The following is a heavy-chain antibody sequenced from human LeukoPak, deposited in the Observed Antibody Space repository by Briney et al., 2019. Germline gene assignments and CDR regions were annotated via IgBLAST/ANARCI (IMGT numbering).Heavy chain of an antibody. V-gene: IGHV3-11*06. CDR3: AKDIQHYYGSGSYRAFDY. CDR2: ISSSNRYT. Sequence: GGSLRLSCAASGFTFSDYYMSWIRQAPGKGLVWVSYISSSNRYTNYADSVKGRFTISRDNSKNTLYLQMNSLRAEDTAVYYCAKDIQHYYGSGSYRAFDYWGQGTLVTVSS. CDR1: GFTFSDYY. D-gene: IGHD3-10*01. J-gene: IGHJ4*02.